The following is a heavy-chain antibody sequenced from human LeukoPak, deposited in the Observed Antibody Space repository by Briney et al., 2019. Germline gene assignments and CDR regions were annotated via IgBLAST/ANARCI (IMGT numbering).Heavy chain of an antibody. CDR1: GFTFSGYW. J-gene: IGHJ4*02. Sequence: GGSLRLSCAASGFTFSGYWMHWVRQAPGEGLVWVSRINNDGSSTRYADSVQGRFTISRDNAKNTLYLQMNSLRAEDTAVYYCASLSDKAMVRLDYWGQGTLVTVSS. D-gene: IGHD5-18*01. V-gene: IGHV3-74*01. CDR2: INNDGSST. CDR3: ASLSDKAMVRLDY.